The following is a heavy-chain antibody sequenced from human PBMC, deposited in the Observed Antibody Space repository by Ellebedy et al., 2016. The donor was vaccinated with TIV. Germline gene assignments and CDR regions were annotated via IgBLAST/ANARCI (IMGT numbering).Heavy chain of an antibody. CDR1: GGSISSGGYY. CDR2: IYYSGST. Sequence: SETLSLTXTVSGGSISSGGYYWSWIRQHPGKGLEWIGYIYYSGSTYYNPSLKSRVTISVDTSKNQFSLKLSSVTAADTAVYYCACSKPRGNSGNSHAFDIWGQGTMVTVSS. V-gene: IGHV4-31*03. J-gene: IGHJ3*02. CDR3: ACSKPRGNSGNSHAFDI. D-gene: IGHD4-23*01.